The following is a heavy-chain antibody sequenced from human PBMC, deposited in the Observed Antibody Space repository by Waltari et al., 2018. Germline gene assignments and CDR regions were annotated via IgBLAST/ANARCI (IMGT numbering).Heavy chain of an antibody. Sequence: QVQLVQSGAEVKKPGSSVKVSCKASGGTFSSYAISWVRQAPGQGLEWMGGIIPIFGTANDAQKFQGRVTITADESTSTAYMELSSLRSEDTAVYYCARRGRYCSGGSCYDYYYGMDVWGQGTTVTVSS. J-gene: IGHJ6*02. D-gene: IGHD2-15*01. CDR2: IIPIFGTA. V-gene: IGHV1-69*13. CDR3: ARRGRYCSGGSCYDYYYGMDV. CDR1: GGTFSSYA.